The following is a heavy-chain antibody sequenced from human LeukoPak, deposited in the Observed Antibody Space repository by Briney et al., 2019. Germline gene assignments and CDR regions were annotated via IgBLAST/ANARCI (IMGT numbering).Heavy chain of an antibody. CDR1: GFTVSCNH. CDR3: ARDREVVTARAQMDV. Sequence: GGSLRLSCAVSGFTVSCNHMSWVRQAPGKGLEWVSVIYNDGNTYYTDSVKGRFTISRDNSKNTVFLQMNSLRAEDTAMYYCARDREVVTARAQMDVRGKGTTVTVSS. V-gene: IGHV3-53*01. CDR2: IYNDGNT. D-gene: IGHD2-21*02. J-gene: IGHJ6*04.